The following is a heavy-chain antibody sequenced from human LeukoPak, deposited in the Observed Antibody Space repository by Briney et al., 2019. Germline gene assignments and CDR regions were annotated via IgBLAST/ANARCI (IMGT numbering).Heavy chain of an antibody. CDR2: IIPIFGTA. CDR1: GGTFSSYA. D-gene: IGHD5-18*01. CDR3: ARDLCRYGYCYFDY. V-gene: IGHV1-69*13. J-gene: IGHJ4*02. Sequence: AVKVSCKASGGTFSSYAISWVRQAPGQGLEWMGGIIPIFGTANYAQKFQGRVTITADESTSTAYMELSSLRSEDTAVCYCARDLCRYGYCYFDYWGQGTLVTVSS.